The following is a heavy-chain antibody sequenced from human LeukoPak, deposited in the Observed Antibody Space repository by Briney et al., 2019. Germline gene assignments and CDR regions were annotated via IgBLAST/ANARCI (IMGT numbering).Heavy chain of an antibody. CDR2: IYYSGST. CDR1: GGSISSSSYY. D-gene: IGHD6-19*01. J-gene: IGHJ4*02. V-gene: IGHV4-39*07. CDR3: ARVYSSGWDEGFDY. Sequence: SETLSLTCTVSGGSISSSSYYWGWIRQPPGKGLEWIGSIYYSGSTYYNPSLKSRVTISVDTSKNQFSLKLSSVTAADTAVYYCARVYSSGWDEGFDYWGQGTLVTVSS.